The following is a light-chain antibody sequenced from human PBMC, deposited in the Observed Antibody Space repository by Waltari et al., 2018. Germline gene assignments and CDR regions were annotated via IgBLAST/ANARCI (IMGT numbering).Light chain of an antibody. CDR2: LGS. CDR3: MQGLHFPLT. Sequence: DVVMTQSPLSLPVTPGEPASISCRSSQGLLYSNGYNYVNWYLQRQGQFPQLLIYLGSNRAAGVPGRFSGSGSGTDFTLKISRVEAEDVGVYYCMQGLHFPLTFGPGTKVDIK. CDR1: QGLLYSNGYNY. V-gene: IGKV2-28*01. J-gene: IGKJ3*01.